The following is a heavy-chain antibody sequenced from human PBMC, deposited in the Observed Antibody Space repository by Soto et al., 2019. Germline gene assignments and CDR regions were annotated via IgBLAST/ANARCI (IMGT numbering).Heavy chain of an antibody. V-gene: IGHV2-26*01. CDR1: GFSLGNARMG. CDR3: ARIRGIVNYYYYMDV. D-gene: IGHD1-26*01. Sequence: SGPTLVNPTETLTLTCTVSGFSLGNARMGVSWIRQPPGKALEWLAHIFSNDEKSYSTSLKSRLTISKDTSKSQVVLTMTNMDPVDTATYYCARIRGIVNYYYYMDVWGKGTTVTVSS. CDR2: IFSNDEK. J-gene: IGHJ6*03.